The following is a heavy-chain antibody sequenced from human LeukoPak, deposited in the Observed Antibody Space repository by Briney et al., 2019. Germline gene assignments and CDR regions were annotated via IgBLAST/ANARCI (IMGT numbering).Heavy chain of an antibody. CDR1: GYTFTSYY. J-gene: IGHJ6*03. Sequence: ASVKVSRKASGYTFTSYYMHWVRQAPGQGLEWMGIINPSGGSTSYAQKFQGRVTMTRDMSTSTDYMELSSLRSEDTAVYYCGRGARPPHYYYYMDVWGKGTTVTVSS. CDR2: INPSGGST. CDR3: GRGARPPHYYYYMDV. V-gene: IGHV1-46*01. D-gene: IGHD5-12*01.